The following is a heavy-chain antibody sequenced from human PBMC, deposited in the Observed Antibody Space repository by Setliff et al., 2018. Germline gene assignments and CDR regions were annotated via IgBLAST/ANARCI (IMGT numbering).Heavy chain of an antibody. CDR1: GCTFNTYW. V-gene: IGHV3-7*03. D-gene: IGHD3-9*01. CDR2: ITHDGSKT. CDR3: AKHGAYNDFLTGYNFYYDMDV. Sequence: GGSLWLTCAAAGCTFNTYWMSWVRQAPGKGLEWVASITHDGSKTYILDSVKGRFTISRDNSKNTLYLQMNSLRAEDTAVYYCAKHGAYNDFLTGYNFYYDMDVWGQGTTVTVSS. J-gene: IGHJ6*02.